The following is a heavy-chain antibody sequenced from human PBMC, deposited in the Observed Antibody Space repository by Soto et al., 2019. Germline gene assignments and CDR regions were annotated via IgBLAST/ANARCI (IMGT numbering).Heavy chain of an antibody. D-gene: IGHD3-10*01. Sequence: SVKVSCKASGYTFTSYAISWVRQAPGQGLEWMGGIIPIFGTANYAQKFQGRVTITADKSTSTAYMELSSLRSEDTAVYYCARTNYYGSGSYSSNWFDPWGQGTLVTVSS. J-gene: IGHJ5*02. CDR3: ARTNYYGSGSYSSNWFDP. V-gene: IGHV1-69*06. CDR2: IIPIFGTA. CDR1: GYTFTSYA.